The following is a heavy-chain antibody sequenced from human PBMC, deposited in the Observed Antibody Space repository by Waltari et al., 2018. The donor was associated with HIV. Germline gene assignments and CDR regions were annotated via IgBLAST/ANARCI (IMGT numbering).Heavy chain of an antibody. Sequence: QVQLQESGPGLVKPSETLSLTCTVSGGSISSYYWSWIRQPPGKGLEWIGYIYYSGSTNYNPSLKSRVTISVDTSKNQFSLKLSSVTAADTAVYYCARQGAMYNWYPNWFDPWGQGTLVTVSS. CDR2: IYYSGST. J-gene: IGHJ5*02. V-gene: IGHV4-59*08. D-gene: IGHD1-20*01. CDR3: ARQGAMYNWYPNWFDP. CDR1: GGSISSYY.